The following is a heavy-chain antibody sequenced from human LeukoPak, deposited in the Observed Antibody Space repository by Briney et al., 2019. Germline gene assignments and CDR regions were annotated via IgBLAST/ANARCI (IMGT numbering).Heavy chain of an antibody. CDR2: IKHDGSEK. Sequence: GGSLRLSCAASGFTFSNHWMSWVRQAPGKGLEWVANIKHDGSEKYYVDSVKGRFTTSRDDAKNSLYLHLNSLRAEDTAVYYCATDWGFGELFSRFHYWGQGTLVTVSS. J-gene: IGHJ4*02. V-gene: IGHV3-7*03. D-gene: IGHD3-10*01. CDR1: GFTFSNHW. CDR3: ATDWGFGELFSRFHY.